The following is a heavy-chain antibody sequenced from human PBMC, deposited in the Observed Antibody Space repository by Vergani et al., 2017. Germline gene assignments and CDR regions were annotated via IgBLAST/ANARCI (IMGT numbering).Heavy chain of an antibody. CDR3: ASGKYYSDSTSHFRGGYFDV. Sequence: QMQLQESGPGLVKASETLSLTCTVSGDSIISRSYYLGWIRQPPGKGLEWIGSIYNSGNGDSSSSLKRRVTISEDTSKDQFSLRLTSVTAADTAVYYCASGKYYSDSTSHFRGGYFDVWGRGTLVTVPS. CDR1: GDSIISRSYY. D-gene: IGHD3-16*01. J-gene: IGHJ2*01. CDR2: IYNSGNG. V-gene: IGHV4-39*01.